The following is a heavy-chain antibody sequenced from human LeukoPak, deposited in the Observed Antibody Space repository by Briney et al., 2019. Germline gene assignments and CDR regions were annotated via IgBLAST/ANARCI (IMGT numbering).Heavy chain of an antibody. D-gene: IGHD4-17*01. CDR2: IDPSGNVR. J-gene: IGHJ4*02. V-gene: IGHV3-7*01. Sequence: GGSLRLSCAGSGFSFSTSWMSWVRQAPGKGLEWVADIDPSGNVRYYVDSVKGRFTISRDNPKNSLYLQLNNLRVEDTAVFYCARDPSYGALDYWGQGTLVTVSS. CDR3: ARDPSYGALDY. CDR1: GFSFSTSW.